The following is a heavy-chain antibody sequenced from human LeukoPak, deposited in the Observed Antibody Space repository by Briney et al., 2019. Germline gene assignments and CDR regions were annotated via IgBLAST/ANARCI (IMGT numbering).Heavy chain of an antibody. V-gene: IGHV3-30*04. Sequence: PGSSLRLSCAASGFSFSAYAMHWVRQAPGKGLEWVAVISYDGNHQHYSDSVKGRFTISRDNSNHTVHLQMDSLRAEDTAFYYCARSDYGGFYDMFDFWGQGTLVIVSS. J-gene: IGHJ4*02. CDR1: GFSFSAYA. CDR3: ARSDYGGFYDMFDF. CDR2: ISYDGNHQ. D-gene: IGHD4-23*01.